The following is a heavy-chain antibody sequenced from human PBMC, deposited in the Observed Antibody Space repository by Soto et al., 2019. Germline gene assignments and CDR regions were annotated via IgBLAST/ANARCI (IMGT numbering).Heavy chain of an antibody. V-gene: IGHV4-30-2*01. CDR2: IYHSGST. Sequence: QLQLQESGSGLVRPSQTLSLTCAVSGGSISSGGYSWNWIRQPPGKGLEWIGYIYHSGSTLYNPPLKSRVNISVDKSKHQLSLKLSSVTAADTAVYYCARDQPEAKWFDPWGQGTLVTVSS. J-gene: IGHJ5*02. CDR1: GGSISSGGYS. CDR3: ARDQPEAKWFDP.